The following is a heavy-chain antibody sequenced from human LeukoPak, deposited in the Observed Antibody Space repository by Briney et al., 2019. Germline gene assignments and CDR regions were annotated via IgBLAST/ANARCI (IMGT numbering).Heavy chain of an antibody. CDR3: ASNLRFLEWLPDS. V-gene: IGHV4-39*01. D-gene: IGHD3-3*01. Sequence: SETLSLTCTVSGGSINSNSFYWGWARQPPGKGLEWIGIGSLSYSGSTYYSPSLKSRITISVDMAKSQSSLKLSSVAAADTAVYYCASNLRFLEWLPDSWGQGTLVTVSS. J-gene: IGHJ4*02. CDR2: LSYSGST. CDR1: GGSINSNSFY.